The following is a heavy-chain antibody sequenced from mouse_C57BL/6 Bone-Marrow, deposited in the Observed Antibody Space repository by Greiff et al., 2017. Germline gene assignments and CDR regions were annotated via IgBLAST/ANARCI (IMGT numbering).Heavy chain of an antibody. Sequence: QVQLQQSGAELARPGASVKLSCKASGYTFTSYGISWVKQRTGQGLEWIGEIYPRSGNTYYTEKFKGKATLTADKSSSTAYMELRSLTSEDSAVYFCARTVVEEAWFAYWGQGTLVTVSA. CDR3: ARTVVEEAWFAY. CDR2: IYPRSGNT. J-gene: IGHJ3*01. CDR1: GYTFTSYG. V-gene: IGHV1-81*01. D-gene: IGHD1-1*01.